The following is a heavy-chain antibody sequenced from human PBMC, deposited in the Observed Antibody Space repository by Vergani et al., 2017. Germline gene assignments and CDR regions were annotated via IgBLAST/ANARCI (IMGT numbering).Heavy chain of an antibody. J-gene: IGHJ6*02. CDR2: IKSTFDRGTT. D-gene: IGHD2-21*01. V-gene: IGHV3-15*07. CDR3: TTDPLYCGDGSCYWLRDHHYYGMDV. Sequence: EVQLVESGGGIVKPGGSLRLSCVASGFSFRNAWMNWVRRTPGKGLEWVGRIKSTFDRGTTDYAAAVKGRFTISRDDSKNKLFLQMNGRKTEDIGVYYCTTDPLYCGDGSCYWLRDHHYYGMDVWGQGTTVTVSS. CDR1: GFSFRNAW.